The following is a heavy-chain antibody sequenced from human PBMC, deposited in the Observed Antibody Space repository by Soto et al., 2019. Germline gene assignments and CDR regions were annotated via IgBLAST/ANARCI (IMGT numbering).Heavy chain of an antibody. CDR3: ARDLAVGATYSGAGASREPKHYYYGMDV. Sequence: ASVKVSCKASGYTFTSYYMHWVRQAPGQGLEWMGIINPSGGSTSYAQKFQGRVTMTRDTSTSAVYMELSSLRSEDTAVYYCARDLAVGATYSGAGASREPKHYYYGMDVWGQGTTVTVSS. CDR1: GYTFTSYY. D-gene: IGHD1-26*01. CDR2: INPSGGST. J-gene: IGHJ6*02. V-gene: IGHV1-46*01.